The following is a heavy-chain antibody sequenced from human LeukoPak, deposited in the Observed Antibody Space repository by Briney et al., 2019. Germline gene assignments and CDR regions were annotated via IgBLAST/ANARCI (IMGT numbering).Heavy chain of an antibody. J-gene: IGHJ6*03. Sequence: PSETLSLTCAVYGRSFSGYYWGWIRPPPGKGLEWIGEINHSSSTNYNASLKSRATISVDTSKKQFSMKQISVTAADTAAYYCARNDYYGSGSFYYMDVWGKGTTVTVSS. D-gene: IGHD3-10*01. CDR1: GRSFSGYY. CDR3: ARNDYYGSGSFYYMDV. CDR2: INHSSST. V-gene: IGHV4-34*01.